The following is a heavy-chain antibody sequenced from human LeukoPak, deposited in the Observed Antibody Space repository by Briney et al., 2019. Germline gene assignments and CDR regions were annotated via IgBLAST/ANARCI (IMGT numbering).Heavy chain of an antibody. Sequence: GGSLRLSCVASGFSFSNNAMHWVRQAPGKGLEWVAVISDDGSNKYYVDSVKGRFATSRDNSINTLYLQVNSLRLEDTAVYYCAKGKRTFTYGPPDYWGQGTLVTVSS. V-gene: IGHV3-30*18. CDR2: ISDDGSNK. CDR1: GFSFSNNA. CDR3: AKGKRTFTYGPPDY. D-gene: IGHD3-10*01. J-gene: IGHJ4*02.